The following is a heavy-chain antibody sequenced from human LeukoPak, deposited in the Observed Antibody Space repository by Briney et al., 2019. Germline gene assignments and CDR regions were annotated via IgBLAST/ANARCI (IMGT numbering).Heavy chain of an antibody. CDR2: IYYSGST. Sequence: SETLSLTCTVSGGSISSSSYYWGWIRQPPGKGLEWIGSIYYSGSTYYNPSLESRVTIPVDTSKNQFSLKLSSVTAADTAVYYCARVGSITGTTYFDYWGQGTLVTVSS. V-gene: IGHV4-39*07. J-gene: IGHJ4*02. D-gene: IGHD1-7*01. CDR3: ARVGSITGTTYFDY. CDR1: GGSISSSSYY.